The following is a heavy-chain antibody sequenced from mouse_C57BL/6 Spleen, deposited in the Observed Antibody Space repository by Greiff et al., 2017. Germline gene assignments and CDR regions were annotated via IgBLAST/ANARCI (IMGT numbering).Heavy chain of an antibody. J-gene: IGHJ4*01. D-gene: IGHD1-1*02. Sequence: QVQLQQSGPELVKPGASVKISCKASGYAFSSSWMNWVKQRPGKGLEWIGRIYPGDGDTNYNGKFKGKATLTADKSSITAYMQLSSLTSEDSAVYFCAIWGLGDYWGQGTSVTVSS. V-gene: IGHV1-82*01. CDR2: IYPGDGDT. CDR3: AIWGLGDY. CDR1: GYAFSSSW.